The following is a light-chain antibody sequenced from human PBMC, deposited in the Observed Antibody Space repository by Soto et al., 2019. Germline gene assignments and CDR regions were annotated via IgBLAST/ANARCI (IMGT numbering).Light chain of an antibody. CDR1: QSVSSY. V-gene: IGKV3-11*01. CDR3: QHYSNWPPWT. J-gene: IGKJ1*01. Sequence: EIVLTQSPATLSLSPGERATLSCRASQSVSSYLAWYQQKPGQAPRLLIYDASTRATGIPARFSGDGSGAEFTLTISSLQSEDFAVYYCQHYSNWPPWTFGQGTKVDIK. CDR2: DAS.